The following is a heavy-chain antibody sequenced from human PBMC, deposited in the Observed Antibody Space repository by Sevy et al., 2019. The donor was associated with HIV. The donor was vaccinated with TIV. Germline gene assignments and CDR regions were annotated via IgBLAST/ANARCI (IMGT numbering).Heavy chain of an antibody. CDR2: IRSKANSYAK. D-gene: IGHD3-10*01. Sequence: GGSLRLSCAASGFTFSGSAMHWVRQASGKGLEWVGRIRSKANSYAKAYAASVKGRFTISRDDSKNTAYLQMNSLKTEDTAVYYCTSPGTMVRGAYDDYWGQGTLVTVSS. V-gene: IGHV3-73*01. CDR3: TSPGTMVRGAYDDY. J-gene: IGHJ4*02. CDR1: GFTFSGSA.